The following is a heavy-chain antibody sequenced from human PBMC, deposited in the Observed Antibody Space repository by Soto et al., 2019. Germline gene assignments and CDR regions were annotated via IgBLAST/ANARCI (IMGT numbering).Heavy chain of an antibody. J-gene: IGHJ6*01. CDR3: ARAVTWGLDV. Sequence: EVQLVESGGGLVQPGGSLRLSCAASGFTFSLYSMSWVRQAPGKGLEWVSYISRSSTGIHYADSVKGRFTISRDDVTNSMHMQMNSLRAGDTAVYYCARAVTWGLDVWGQGTTVSISS. D-gene: IGHD3-10*01. V-gene: IGHV3-48*04. CDR1: GFTFSLYS. CDR2: ISRSSTGI.